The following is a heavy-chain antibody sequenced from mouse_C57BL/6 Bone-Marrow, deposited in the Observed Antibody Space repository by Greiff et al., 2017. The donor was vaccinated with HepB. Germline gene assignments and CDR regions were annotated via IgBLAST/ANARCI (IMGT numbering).Heavy chain of an antibody. Sequence: QVQLQQSGAELVKPGASVKLSCKASGYTFTEYTIHWVKQRSGQGLEWIGWFYPGSGSIKYNEKFKDKATLTADKSSSTVYMELSRLTSEDSAVYFCARHEAGYYDYDVNAMDYWGQGTSVTVSS. CDR2: FYPGSGSI. CDR3: ARHEAGYYDYDVNAMDY. D-gene: IGHD2-4*01. CDR1: GYTFTEYT. J-gene: IGHJ4*01. V-gene: IGHV1-62-2*01.